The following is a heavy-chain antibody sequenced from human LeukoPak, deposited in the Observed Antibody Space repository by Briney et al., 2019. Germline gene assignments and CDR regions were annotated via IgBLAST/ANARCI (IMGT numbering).Heavy chain of an antibody. CDR3: AKDLVAVAGPPFDY. D-gene: IGHD6-19*01. V-gene: IGHV3-23*01. CDR1: GFTFDNYG. Sequence: PGGSLRLSCAASGFTFDNYGMSWVRQAPGKGLEWVSAISGSGGSTYYADSVKGRFTISRDNSKNTLYLQMNSLRAEDTAVYYCAKDLVAVAGPPFDYWGQGTLVTVSS. J-gene: IGHJ4*02. CDR2: ISGSGGST.